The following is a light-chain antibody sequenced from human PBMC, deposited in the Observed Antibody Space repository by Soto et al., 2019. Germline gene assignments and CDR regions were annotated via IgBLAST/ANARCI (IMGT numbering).Light chain of an antibody. CDR1: QSFSSSY. V-gene: IGKV3-20*01. CDR2: GAS. CDR3: QHYGSALFT. Sequence: EIVLTQSPGTLSLSPGERATLSCRASQSFSSSYLAWYQQKPGQAPRLLIYGASSRATGIPDRFSGSGSGTDFTLIISSLEPEDFAVYYCQHYGSALFTFGPGIKVDIK. J-gene: IGKJ3*01.